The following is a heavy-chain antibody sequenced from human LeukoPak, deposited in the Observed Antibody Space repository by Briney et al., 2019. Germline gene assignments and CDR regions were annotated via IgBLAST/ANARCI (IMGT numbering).Heavy chain of an antibody. V-gene: IGHV1-69*04. D-gene: IGHD3-10*01. Sequence: GASVKLSCKASGYTFTSYGISWVRQAPGQGLEWMGRIIPILGIANYAQKFQGRVTITADKSTSTANMELSSLRSEDTAVYYCARELLWVGELMGNWGQGNLVTVSS. CDR3: ARELLWVGELMGN. CDR1: GYTFTSYG. CDR2: IIPILGIA. J-gene: IGHJ4*02.